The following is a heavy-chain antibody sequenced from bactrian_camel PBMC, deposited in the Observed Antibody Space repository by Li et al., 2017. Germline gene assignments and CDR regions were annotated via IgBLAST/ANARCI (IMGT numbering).Heavy chain of an antibody. D-gene: IGHD1*01. Sequence: VQLVESGGGSVEVGGSLRLSCAASGYLDSSYCMGWFRQVVGKEREEVAEMDGDGRKRYAESMQGRFSISHDNAKKTLTLQMNNLKPEDTAMYSCAYDPRCISPTGGAWYYDTWGQGTQVTVS. CDR3: AYDPRCISPTGGAWYYDT. V-gene: IGHV3S26*01. CDR1: GYLDSSYC. CDR2: MDGDGRK. J-gene: IGHJ4*01.